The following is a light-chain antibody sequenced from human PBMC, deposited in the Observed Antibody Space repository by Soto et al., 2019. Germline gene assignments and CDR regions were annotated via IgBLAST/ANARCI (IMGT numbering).Light chain of an antibody. Sequence: DVQMTQSPSSLSASVGDSVTITRRASQSVFNHLSWFQQRPGKGPKLLIYDASSLHAGVPSRFSGSGYGTDFTLTISTVQPEDSAIYYCHQSSSTPLTFGGGTRVELK. CDR1: QSVFNH. J-gene: IGKJ4*01. CDR3: HQSSSTPLT. CDR2: DAS. V-gene: IGKV1-39*01.